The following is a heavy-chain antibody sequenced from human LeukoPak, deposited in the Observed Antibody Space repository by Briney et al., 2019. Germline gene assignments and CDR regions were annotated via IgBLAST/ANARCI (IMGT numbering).Heavy chain of an antibody. V-gene: IGHV3-30*18. D-gene: IGHD5-18*01. CDR3: AKEGDSYGYEHGQNDY. Sequence: PGGTLRLSCAASGFTFSSYGMHWVRQAPGKGLDWVAVISYDVSHKYYADSVKGRFTISRDDSKNTLYPQMNSLRTEDAAVFYCAKEGDSYGYEHGQNDYWGPGTLVTVSS. CDR1: GFTFSSYG. CDR2: ISYDVSHK. J-gene: IGHJ4*02.